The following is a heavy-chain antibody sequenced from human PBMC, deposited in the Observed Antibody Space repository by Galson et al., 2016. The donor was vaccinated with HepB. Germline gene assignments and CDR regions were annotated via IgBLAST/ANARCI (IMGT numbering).Heavy chain of an antibody. Sequence: SLRLSCAASGFTFSGYGMHWVRQAPGKGLEWVAGLWNDGSVKYYADSVKGRFTISRDNSKNTLFLHMSSLRAEDTAVYYCAKRDLLWFGDPNAFDVWGQGTMVTVSS. CDR3: AKRDLLWFGDPNAFDV. CDR2: LWNDGSVK. J-gene: IGHJ3*01. CDR1: GFTFSGYG. V-gene: IGHV3-33*03. D-gene: IGHD3-10*01.